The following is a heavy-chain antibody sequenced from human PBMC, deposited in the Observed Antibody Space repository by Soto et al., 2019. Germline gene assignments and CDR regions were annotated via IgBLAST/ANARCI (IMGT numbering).Heavy chain of an antibody. V-gene: IGHV4-39*01. Sequence: SETLSLTCTVSGGSISSSSYYWGWIRQPPGKGLEWIGSIYYSGSTYYNPSLKSRVTISVDTSKNQFSLTLSSVTAADTAVYYCAGGSNVEYSGLDYWRPGTLVTVPQ. CDR3: AGGSNVEYSGLDY. D-gene: IGHD3-10*01. J-gene: IGHJ4*02. CDR2: IYYSGST. CDR1: GGSISSSSYY.